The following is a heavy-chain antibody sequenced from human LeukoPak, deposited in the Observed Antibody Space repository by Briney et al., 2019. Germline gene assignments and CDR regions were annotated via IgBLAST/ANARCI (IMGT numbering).Heavy chain of an antibody. Sequence: SVKVSCKASGGTFSSFAISWVRQAPGQGLEWMGGIIPIFGTANYAQKFQGRVTITADESTSTAYMELSSLRSGDTAVYYCARDLDGDYVYAFDIWGQGTMVTVSS. CDR1: GGTFSSFA. CDR2: IIPIFGTA. CDR3: ARDLDGDYVYAFDI. V-gene: IGHV1-69*01. D-gene: IGHD4-17*01. J-gene: IGHJ3*02.